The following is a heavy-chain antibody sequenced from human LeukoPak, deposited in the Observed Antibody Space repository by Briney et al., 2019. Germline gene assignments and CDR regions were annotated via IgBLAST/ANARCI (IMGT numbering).Heavy chain of an antibody. CDR1: GYTFTSYG. CDR3: AKDLPGYSYGPTWGYFDY. J-gene: IGHJ4*02. Sequence: ASVKVSCKASGYTFTSYGISWVRQAPGQGLEWMGWISAYNGNTNYAQKLQGRVTMTTDTSTSTAYMELRSLRSDDTAVYYCAKDLPGYSYGPTWGYFDYWGQGTLVTVSS. D-gene: IGHD5-18*01. CDR2: ISAYNGNT. V-gene: IGHV1-18*01.